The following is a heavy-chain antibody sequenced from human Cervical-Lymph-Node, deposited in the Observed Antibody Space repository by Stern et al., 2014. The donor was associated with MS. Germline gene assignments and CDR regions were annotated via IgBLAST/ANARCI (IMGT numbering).Heavy chain of an antibody. CDR3: TKSGGWYDGFDI. V-gene: IGHV3-9*01. CDR2: INWNSGTI. J-gene: IGHJ3*02. D-gene: IGHD6-19*01. CDR1: GFAFDDYA. Sequence: EVQLVESGGDLVQPGRSLRLSCAASGFAFDDYAMHWVRQFPGKGLVWVSGINWNSGTIDYADYVKGRFTIYRDNAKNSLYLHMNSLTSKDTALYYCTKSGGWYDGFDIWGQGTMVTVSS.